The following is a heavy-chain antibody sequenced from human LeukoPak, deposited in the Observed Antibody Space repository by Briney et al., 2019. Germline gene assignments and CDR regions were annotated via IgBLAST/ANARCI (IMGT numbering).Heavy chain of an antibody. D-gene: IGHD3-3*01. CDR3: VRDWDHYDFDS. J-gene: IGHJ5*01. CDR2: INPAGNYA. Sequence: GGSLRLSCAASGFTFSNYWIPWVRQAPGKGLVWVSRINPAGNYANYADSAKGRFTISRDNAKNTVYLQMNSLRAEDTALFYCVRDWDHYDFDSWGQGTLVTVSS. V-gene: IGHV3-74*01. CDR1: GFTFSNYW.